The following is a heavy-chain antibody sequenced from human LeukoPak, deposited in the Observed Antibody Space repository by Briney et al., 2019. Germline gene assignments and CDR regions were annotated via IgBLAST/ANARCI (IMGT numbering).Heavy chain of an antibody. CDR1: GDSISSGGYY. V-gene: IGHV4-31*03. CDR3: ARQIAAATLYFFDY. D-gene: IGHD6-13*01. J-gene: IGHJ4*02. CDR2: ISYSGST. Sequence: ASQTLSLTCTVSGDSISSGGYYWSWIRQHPGKGLEWIGYISYSGSTYYNPSLKSRVTISVDTSKNQFSLKVSSVTAADTAVYYCARQIAAATLYFFDYWGQGTLVTVSS.